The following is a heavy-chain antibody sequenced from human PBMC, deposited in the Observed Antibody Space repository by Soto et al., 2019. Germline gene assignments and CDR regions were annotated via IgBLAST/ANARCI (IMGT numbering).Heavy chain of an antibody. Sequence: PSETLSLTCAVSGGSISSSNWWSWVRQPPGKGLEWIGEIYHSGSTNYNPSLKSRVTISVDKSKNQFSLKLSSVTAADTAVYYCARTRRDGYNSPFDYWGQGSLVTVSS. CDR1: GGSISSSNW. CDR2: IYHSGST. CDR3: ARTRRDGYNSPFDY. J-gene: IGHJ4*02. D-gene: IGHD5-12*01. V-gene: IGHV4-4*02.